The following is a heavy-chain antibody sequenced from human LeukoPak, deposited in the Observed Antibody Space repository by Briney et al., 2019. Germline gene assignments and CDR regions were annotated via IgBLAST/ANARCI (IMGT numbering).Heavy chain of an antibody. Sequence: GGSLRLSCAASGFIFSNAWMSWVRQAPGKGLEWVGRVKSKADGGTSDYAAPVKGRFTISRDDSKNTLYLQTNSLKTDDTAVYYCTTRGYGGYDWVYWGQGVLVTVSS. D-gene: IGHD5-12*01. J-gene: IGHJ4*02. CDR3: TTRGYGGYDWVY. V-gene: IGHV3-15*01. CDR1: GFIFSNAW. CDR2: VKSKADGGTS.